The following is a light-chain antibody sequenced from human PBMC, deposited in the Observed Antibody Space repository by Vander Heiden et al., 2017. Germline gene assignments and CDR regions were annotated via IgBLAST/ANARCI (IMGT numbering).Light chain of an antibody. V-gene: IGKV2-28*01. CDR2: MGS. J-gene: IGKJ1*01. CDR1: QSLLHRSGYYY. CDR3: MQSLQSRT. Sequence: DIVMTQSPLSLSVTLGEPASISCRSSQSLLHRSGYYYLDWYLQKPGQPPQLLIYMGSDRASGVPDRFSGSGAGTDFTLKISKVEAEDAGVYYCMQSLQSRTFGPGTKVEIK.